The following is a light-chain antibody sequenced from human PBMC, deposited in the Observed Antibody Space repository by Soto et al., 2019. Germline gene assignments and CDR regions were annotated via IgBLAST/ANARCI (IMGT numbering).Light chain of an antibody. J-gene: IGKJ3*01. CDR2: KAT. CDR1: QAITNN. Sequence: DMHLTQSQSSLPASLGARVTIPCRASQAITNNLAWYQQKPGNPPRLLIYKATNLQSGVPSRFSASGSGTDFTLTISSLQPEDFATYYCQQDLRPPLTFGPGTNVDI. CDR3: QQDLRPPLT. V-gene: IGKV1-39*01.